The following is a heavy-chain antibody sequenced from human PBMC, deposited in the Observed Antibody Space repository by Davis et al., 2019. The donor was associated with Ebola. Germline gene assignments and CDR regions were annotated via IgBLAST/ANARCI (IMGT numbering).Heavy chain of an antibody. D-gene: IGHD6-19*01. CDR2: ISTDGSTT. V-gene: IGHV3-30*04. Sequence: PGGSLRLSCAASPSSFHTYTINWFRQAPGRGLEWLAVISTDGSTTFYADSVKGRFTISRDNSKNTLSLQMNSLDTEDTAVYYCAGAVAGTEDFQYWGQGTLVTASS. CDR1: PSSFHTYT. J-gene: IGHJ4*02. CDR3: AGAVAGTEDFQY.